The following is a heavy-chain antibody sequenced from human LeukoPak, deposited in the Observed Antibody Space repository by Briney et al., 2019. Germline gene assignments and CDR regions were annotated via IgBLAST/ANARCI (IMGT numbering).Heavy chain of an antibody. V-gene: IGHV3-74*01. D-gene: IGHD3-22*01. Sequence: GGSLRLSCAASGFTFSSHLMHWVRQAPGKGLVWVSRISSDGTYTNYADSVRGRFTISRDNAKNTLYLQMNSLRAEDTAIYYCAKGSYYDSYEAVHWGQGTLVTVSS. CDR2: ISSDGTYT. CDR3: AKGSYYDSYEAVH. J-gene: IGHJ4*02. CDR1: GFTFSSHL.